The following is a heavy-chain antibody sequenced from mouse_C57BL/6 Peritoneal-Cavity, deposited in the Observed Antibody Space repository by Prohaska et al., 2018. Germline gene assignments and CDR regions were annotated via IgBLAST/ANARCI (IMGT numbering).Heavy chain of an antibody. J-gene: IGHJ4*01. Sequence: QVQLQQSGAELARPGASVKLSCKASGYTFTSYGISWVKQRTGQGLEWIGEIYPRSGNTYYNEKFKGKATLTADKSSSTSYLELRSLTSEDSAVYFCARRGLEDAMDYWGQGTSVTVSS. CDR3: ARRGLEDAMDY. V-gene: IGHV1-81*01. D-gene: IGHD3-3*01. CDR2: IYPRSGNT. CDR1: GYTFTSYG.